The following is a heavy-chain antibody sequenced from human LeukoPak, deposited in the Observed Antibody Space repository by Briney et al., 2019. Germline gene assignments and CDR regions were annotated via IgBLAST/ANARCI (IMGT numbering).Heavy chain of an antibody. V-gene: IGHV3-20*04. D-gene: IGHD5-12*01. CDR3: ARGLSPAAEGGYDYFDY. J-gene: IGHJ4*02. Sequence: GGSLSLSCASSGFTYDDYGMSGVRQARGKGLEGVSGINWNGGSTGYADSVKGRLTISRDNAKNSLYLQMNSLRAEDTALYYCARGLSPAAEGGYDYFDYWGQGTLVTVSS. CDR2: INWNGGST. CDR1: GFTYDDYG.